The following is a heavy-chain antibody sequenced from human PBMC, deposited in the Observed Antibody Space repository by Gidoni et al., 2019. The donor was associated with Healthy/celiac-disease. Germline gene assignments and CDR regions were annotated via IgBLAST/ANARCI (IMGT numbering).Heavy chain of an antibody. D-gene: IGHD3-22*01. V-gene: IGHV1-18*01. CDR3: ARDLRRYYDSSGYFDAFDI. CDR1: GYTFTSYG. Sequence: QVQLVQSGAEVKKPGASVKVSCKASGYTFTSYGTSWVRQAPGQGLEWMGWISAYNGNTNYAQKLQGRVTMTTDTSTSTAYMELRSLRSDDTAVYYCARDLRRYYDSSGYFDAFDIWGQGTMVTVSS. CDR2: ISAYNGNT. J-gene: IGHJ3*02.